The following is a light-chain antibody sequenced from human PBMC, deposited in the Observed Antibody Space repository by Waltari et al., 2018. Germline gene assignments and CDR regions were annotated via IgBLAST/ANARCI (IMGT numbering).Light chain of an antibody. CDR2: DAS. Sequence: EIVLTQSPATLSLSPGERATLSCRASQRVNTFLAWYQQKPGQAPRLLIYDASNRATGIPTRFNGSGSGTEFTLSISSLQSEDFALYYCHHYNNWGTFGQGTKVEFK. CDR3: HHYNNWGT. J-gene: IGKJ1*01. CDR1: QRVNTF. V-gene: IGKV3-11*01.